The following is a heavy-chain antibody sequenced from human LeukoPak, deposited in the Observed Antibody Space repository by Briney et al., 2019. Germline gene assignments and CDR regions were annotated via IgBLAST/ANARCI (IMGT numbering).Heavy chain of an antibody. CDR2: IYYSGST. V-gene: IGHV4-31*03. Sequence: SETLSLTCTVSGGSISSGGYYWSWIRQHPGTGLEWIGYIYYSGSTYYNPSLKSRVTISVDTSKNQFSLKLSSVTAADTAVYYCARGTGCSSTSCYYNWFDPWGQGTLVTVCS. D-gene: IGHD2-2*01. CDR3: ARGTGCSSTSCYYNWFDP. CDR1: GGSISSGGYY. J-gene: IGHJ5*02.